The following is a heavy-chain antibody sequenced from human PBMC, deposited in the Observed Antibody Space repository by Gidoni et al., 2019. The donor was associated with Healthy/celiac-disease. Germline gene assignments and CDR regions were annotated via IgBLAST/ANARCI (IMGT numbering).Heavy chain of an antibody. V-gene: IGHV3-53*01. CDR1: GFTVSSSY. D-gene: IGHD1-26*01. CDR3: AGTAEEGAAIFDY. J-gene: IGHJ4*02. Sequence: EVQLVESGGGLIQPGGSLRLSCAASGFTVSSSYMSWVRQAPGKGLEWVSVIYIGGSTYYADSVKGRFTISRDTSKNTLYLQMNSLRAEDTAMYYCAGTAEEGAAIFDYWGQGTLVTVSS. CDR2: IYIGGST.